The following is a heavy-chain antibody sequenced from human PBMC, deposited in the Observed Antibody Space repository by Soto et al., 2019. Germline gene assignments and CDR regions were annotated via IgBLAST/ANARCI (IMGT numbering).Heavy chain of an antibody. D-gene: IGHD3-16*01. CDR2: IIPIFGTA. CDR3: ARVRFTFLGGFTYNYYVRDV. V-gene: IGHV1-69*13. Sequence: SVKVSCKASGGTFSSYAISWVRQAPGQGLEWMGGIIPIFGTANYAQKFQGRVTITADESTSTAYMELSSLRSEDTAVYYCARVRFTFLGGFTYNYYVRDVGAKGTRVPVPS. CDR1: GGTFSSYA. J-gene: IGHJ6*04.